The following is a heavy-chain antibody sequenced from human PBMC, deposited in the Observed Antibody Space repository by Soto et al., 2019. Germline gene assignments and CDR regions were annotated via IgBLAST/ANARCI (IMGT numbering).Heavy chain of an antibody. CDR2: IIPIFGTA. D-gene: IGHD1-26*01. Sequence: GASVKVSCKASGGTFSSYAISWVRQAPGQGLEWMGGIIPIFGTANYAQKFQGRVTITVDKSTSTAYMELSSLRSEDTAVYYCARDPRPDSGSYYHARYWYFDLWGRGTLVTVSS. CDR1: GGTFSSYA. J-gene: IGHJ2*01. V-gene: IGHV1-69*06. CDR3: ARDPRPDSGSYYHARYWYFDL.